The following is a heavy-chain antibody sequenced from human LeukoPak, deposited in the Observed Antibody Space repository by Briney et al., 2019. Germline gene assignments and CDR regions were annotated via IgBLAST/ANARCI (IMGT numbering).Heavy chain of an antibody. D-gene: IGHD6-13*01. CDR3: ARVFQKQLADY. Sequence: ASVKVSCKASGFTFTGYYIHWVRQAPGQGLEWMGWINPNSGGTNYAQRFQGRVTMTRDTSISTAYMELSRLRSDDTAVYYCARVFQKQLADYWGQGTLVTVSS. CDR1: GFTFTGYY. CDR2: INPNSGGT. V-gene: IGHV1-2*02. J-gene: IGHJ4*02.